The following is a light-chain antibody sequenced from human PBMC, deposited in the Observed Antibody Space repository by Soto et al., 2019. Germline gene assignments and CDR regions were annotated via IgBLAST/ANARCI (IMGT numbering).Light chain of an antibody. CDR1: QSVSSN. Sequence: ENVLTQSPATLSLSPGERATLSCRASQSVSSNLAWYQQKPGQAPRLLIYDASNRATGIPARFSGSGSGTDFTLTSSSLQPEDFAVYYCHQRSNWPPTFGVGTKVEIK. CDR2: DAS. V-gene: IGKV3-11*01. CDR3: HQRSNWPPT. J-gene: IGKJ4*01.